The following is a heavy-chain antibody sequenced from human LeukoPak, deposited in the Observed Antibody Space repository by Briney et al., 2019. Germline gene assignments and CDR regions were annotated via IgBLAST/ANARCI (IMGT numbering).Heavy chain of an antibody. CDR1: GGSFSGYY. Sequence: SETLSLTCAVYGGSFSGYYWNWIRQPPGKGLEWIGEINHSGSTNYNPSLKSRVTISVDTSKNQFSLKLSSVTAADTAVYYCARTRTPRNRFDYWGQGTLVTVSS. CDR3: ARTRTPRNRFDY. V-gene: IGHV4-34*01. CDR2: INHSGST. J-gene: IGHJ4*02.